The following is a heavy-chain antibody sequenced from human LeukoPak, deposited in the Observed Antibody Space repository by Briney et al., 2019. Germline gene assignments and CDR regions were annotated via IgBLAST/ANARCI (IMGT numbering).Heavy chain of an antibody. CDR2: SDPNSGAT. CDR1: GYTFTGYY. Sequence: ASVKVSCKASGYTFTGYYMHWVRQAPGQGFEWLGWSDPNSGATKYEHFQGRVTMTRDTSISTAYMELSRLRSDDTAVYYCARDPRPTYYYDSSGYLDYWGQGTLVTVSS. J-gene: IGHJ4*02. V-gene: IGHV1-2*02. CDR3: ARDPRPTYYYDSSGYLDY. D-gene: IGHD3-22*01.